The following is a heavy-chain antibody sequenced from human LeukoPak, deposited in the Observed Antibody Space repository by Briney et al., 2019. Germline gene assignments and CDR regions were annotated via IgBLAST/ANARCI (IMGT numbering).Heavy chain of an antibody. D-gene: IGHD1-14*01. Sequence: GGSLRLSCAASGFTFSSYSMNWVRQAPGKGLEWVSSISSSSTYIYYADSVKGRFTISRDNAKNSLYLQMNSLRDEDTAVYYCARGSPNPFDYWGQGTLVTVSS. CDR3: ARGSPNPFDY. CDR1: GFTFSSYS. J-gene: IGHJ4*02. CDR2: ISSSSTYI. V-gene: IGHV3-21*01.